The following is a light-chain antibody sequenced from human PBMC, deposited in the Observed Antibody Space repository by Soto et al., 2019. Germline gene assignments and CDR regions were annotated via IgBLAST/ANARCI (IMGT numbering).Light chain of an antibody. CDR1: QSISSY. CDR3: QQSYSTPYT. CDR2: AAS. V-gene: IGKV1-39*01. Sequence: DIPMTQSPSSLSASVGDRVNITCRASQSISSYLNWYQQKPGKAPKLLSYAASSLQSGVPSRFSGSGSVTDFTLTISSLQPEDFATYYCQQSYSTPYTFGQGTKLEIK. J-gene: IGKJ2*01.